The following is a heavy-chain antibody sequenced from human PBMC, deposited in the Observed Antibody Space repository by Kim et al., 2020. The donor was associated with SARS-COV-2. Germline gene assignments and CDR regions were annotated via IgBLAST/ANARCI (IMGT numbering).Heavy chain of an antibody. CDR3: ARERVLRFLEWFSGFYYYGMDV. D-gene: IGHD3-3*01. J-gene: IGHJ6*02. CDR1: GFTFSSYG. Sequence: GGSLRLSCAASGFTFSSYGMHWVRQAPGKGLEWVAVIWYDGSNKYYADSVKGRFTISRDNSKNTLYLQMNSLRAEDTAVYYCARERVLRFLEWFSGFYYYGMDVWGQGTTVTVSS. V-gene: IGHV3-33*01. CDR2: IWYDGSNK.